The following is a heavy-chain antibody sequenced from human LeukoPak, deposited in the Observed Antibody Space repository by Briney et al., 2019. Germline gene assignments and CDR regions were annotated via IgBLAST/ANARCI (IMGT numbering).Heavy chain of an antibody. CDR2: INPNSGAT. D-gene: IGHD3-3*01. J-gene: IGHJ4*02. CDR1: GYTFTAYY. V-gene: IGHV1-2*06. Sequence: GASVKVSCKTSGYTFTAYYMHWVRQAPGQGLEWMGRINPNSGATKYAQKFEGRVTMTRDTSISTAYMELSRLTSDDTAVYYCASWRGYVDSWGGPFGYWGQGTPVTVSS. CDR3: ASWRGYVDSWGGPFGY.